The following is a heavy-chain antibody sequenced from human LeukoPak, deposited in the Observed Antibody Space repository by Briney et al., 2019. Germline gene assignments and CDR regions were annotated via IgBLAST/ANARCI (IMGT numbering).Heavy chain of an antibody. CDR2: IYYSGST. J-gene: IGHJ4*02. D-gene: IGHD3-16*02. V-gene: IGHV4-61*01. Sequence: SETLSLTCTVSGGSVSSGSYYWSWIRQPPGKGLEWIGYIYYSGSTNYNPSLKSRVTISVDKSKNQFSLKLSSVTAADTAVYYCARSSMITFGGVIDIFDYWGQGTLVTVSS. CDR1: GGSVSSGSYY. CDR3: ARSSMITFGGVIDIFDY.